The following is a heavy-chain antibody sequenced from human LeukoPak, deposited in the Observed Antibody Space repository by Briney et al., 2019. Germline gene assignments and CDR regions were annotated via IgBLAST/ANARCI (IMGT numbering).Heavy chain of an antibody. J-gene: IGHJ6*02. Sequence: PGGALRLSCAASGFTFRSYWMSWVRQAPGKGLEWVANIKQDGSEKYYVDSVNDRLTISRDNAKNSLYLQMNSLRAEDTAVYYCAREYYYDSSGGDYYYYGMDVWGQGTTVTVSS. V-gene: IGHV3-7*01. D-gene: IGHD3-22*01. CDR2: IKQDGSEK. CDR1: GFTFRSYW. CDR3: AREYYYDSSGGDYYYYGMDV.